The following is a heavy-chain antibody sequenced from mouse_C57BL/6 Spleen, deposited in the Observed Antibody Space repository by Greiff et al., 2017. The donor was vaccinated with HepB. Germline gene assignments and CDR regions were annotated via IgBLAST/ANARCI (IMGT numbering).Heavy chain of an antibody. CDR2: IDPSDSYT. CDR3: ARIITTVGYWYFDV. D-gene: IGHD1-1*01. J-gene: IGHJ1*03. V-gene: IGHV1-50*01. Sequence: VQLQQSGAELVKPGASVKLSCKASGYTFTSYWMQWVKQRPGQGLEWIGEIDPSDSYTNYNHKFKGKATLTVDTSSSTAYMQLSSLTSEDSAVYYCARIITTVGYWYFDVWGTGTTVTVSS. CDR1: GYTFTSYW.